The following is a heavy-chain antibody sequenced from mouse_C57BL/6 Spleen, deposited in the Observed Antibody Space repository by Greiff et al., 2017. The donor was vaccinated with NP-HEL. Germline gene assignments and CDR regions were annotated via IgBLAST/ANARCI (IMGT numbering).Heavy chain of an antibody. Sequence: EVHLVESGGGLVKPGGSLKLSCAASGFTFSDYGMHWVRQAPEKGLEWVAYISSGSSTIYYADTVKGRFTISRDNAKNTLFLQMTSLRSEDTAMYYCAKYYYGGYFDVWGTGTTVTVSS. CDR1: GFTFSDYG. V-gene: IGHV5-17*01. CDR2: ISSGSSTI. J-gene: IGHJ1*03. CDR3: AKYYYGGYFDV. D-gene: IGHD1-1*01.